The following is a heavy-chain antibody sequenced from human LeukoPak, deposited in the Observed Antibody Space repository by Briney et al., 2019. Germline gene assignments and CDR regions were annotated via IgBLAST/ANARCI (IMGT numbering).Heavy chain of an antibody. D-gene: IGHD3-10*01. CDR2: IYWDDYK. CDR1: RFSLSTSGVG. CDR3: ARLYYGSDY. J-gene: IGHJ4*02. Sequence: SGPTLVYPTPTLTLTCTFSRFSLSTSGVGVGLNPQPPGKALEWLALIYWDDYKRYSPSLKSRLTITKDTSKNQVVLTMTNMDPVDTATYYCARLYYGSDYWGQGTLVTVSS. V-gene: IGHV2-5*02.